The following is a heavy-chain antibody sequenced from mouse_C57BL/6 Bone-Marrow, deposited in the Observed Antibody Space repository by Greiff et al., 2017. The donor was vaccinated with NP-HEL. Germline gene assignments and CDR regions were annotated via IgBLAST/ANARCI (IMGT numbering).Heavy chain of an antibody. V-gene: IGHV1-81*01. CDR1: GYTFTSYG. D-gene: IGHD1-1*01. J-gene: IGHJ1*03. Sequence: VKLQESGAELARPGASVKLSCKASGYTFTSYGISWVKQRTGQGLEWIGEIYPRSGNTYYNEKFKGKATLTADKSSSTAYMELRSLTSEDSAVYFCARSSQGYWYFDVWGTGTTVTVSS. CDR3: ARSSQGYWYFDV. CDR2: IYPRSGNT.